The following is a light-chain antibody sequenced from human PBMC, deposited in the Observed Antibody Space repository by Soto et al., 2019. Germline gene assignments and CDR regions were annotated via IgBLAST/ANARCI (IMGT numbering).Light chain of an antibody. Sequence: DIQMTQSPSSLSASIGDRVTITCRASQSVTSNLNWYQQKFGETPKLLMYAASNLQGGVPSRFSGSGSGTDFTLTISSLQPEDFAVYYCQQRRNWPLTFGGGTKVEIK. CDR2: AAS. CDR1: QSVTSN. V-gene: IGKV1-39*01. CDR3: QQRRNWPLT. J-gene: IGKJ4*01.